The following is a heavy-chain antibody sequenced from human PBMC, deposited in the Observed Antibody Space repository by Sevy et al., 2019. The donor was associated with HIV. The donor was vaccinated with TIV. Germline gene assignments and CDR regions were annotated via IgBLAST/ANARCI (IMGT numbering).Heavy chain of an antibody. V-gene: IGHV1-18*01. CDR1: GYTFTSYG. Sequence: ASVKVSCKASGYTFTSYGISWVRQAPGQGLEWMGWISAYNGNTNYAQKLQGRVTMTTDTSTSTAYMELRSLRSDDTAVYYCARDRGYCSSTSCYMGDYWGQGTLVTVSS. CDR2: ISAYNGNT. CDR3: ARDRGYCSSTSCYMGDY. J-gene: IGHJ4*02. D-gene: IGHD2-2*02.